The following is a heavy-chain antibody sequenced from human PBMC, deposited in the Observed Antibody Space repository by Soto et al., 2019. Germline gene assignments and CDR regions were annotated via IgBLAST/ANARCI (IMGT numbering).Heavy chain of an antibody. CDR1: GYTFTGYY. CDR2: INPNSGGT. J-gene: IGHJ6*02. CDR3: ARGTAVAEGYGMDV. V-gene: IGHV1-2*04. Sequence: ASVKVSCKASGYTFTGYYMHWVRQAPGQGLEWMGWINPNSGGTNYAQKFQGWVTMTRDTSISTAYMELSRLRSDDTAVYYCARGTAVAEGYGMDVWGQGTTVTVSS. D-gene: IGHD6-19*01.